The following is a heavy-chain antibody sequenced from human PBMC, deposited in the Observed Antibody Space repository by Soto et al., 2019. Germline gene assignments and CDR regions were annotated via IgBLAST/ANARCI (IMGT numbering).Heavy chain of an antibody. CDR2: ISWNSGSI. D-gene: IGHD6-19*01. J-gene: IGHJ4*02. Sequence: GGSLRLSCAASGFTLDDYAMHWVRQAPGKGLEWVSGISWNSGSIGYADSVKGRFTISRDNAKNSLYLQMNSLRAEDTALYYCAKDRSSGWESFDYWGQGTLVTVSS. V-gene: IGHV3-9*01. CDR1: GFTLDDYA. CDR3: AKDRSSGWESFDY.